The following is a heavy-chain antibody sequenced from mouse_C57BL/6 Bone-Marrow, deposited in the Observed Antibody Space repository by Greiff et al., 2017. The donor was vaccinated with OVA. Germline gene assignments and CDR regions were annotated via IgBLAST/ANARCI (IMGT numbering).Heavy chain of an antibody. CDR1: GYTFTSYW. J-gene: IGHJ1*03. V-gene: IGHV1-5*01. CDR2: IYPGNSDT. Sequence: EVQLQQSGTVLARPGASVKMSCKTSGYTFTSYWMHWVKQRPGQGLEWIGAIYPGNSDTSYNQKFKGKAKLTAVTSASTAYMELSSLTNEESAVYYGTRGCWYFDVWGTGTTVTVSS. D-gene: IGHD3-3*01. CDR3: TRGCWYFDV.